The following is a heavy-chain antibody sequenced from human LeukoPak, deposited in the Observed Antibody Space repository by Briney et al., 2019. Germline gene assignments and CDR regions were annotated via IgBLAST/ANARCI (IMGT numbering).Heavy chain of an antibody. CDR3: AKDSTATVVTPLDC. Sequence: GGSLRLSCAASGFTFDDYAMHWVRQAPGKGLEWVSGISWNSGSIGYADSVKGRFTISRDNTKNSLYLQMNSLRAEDTALYYCAKDSTATVVTPLDCWGQGTLVTVSS. D-gene: IGHD4-23*01. J-gene: IGHJ4*02. CDR2: ISWNSGSI. V-gene: IGHV3-9*01. CDR1: GFTFDDYA.